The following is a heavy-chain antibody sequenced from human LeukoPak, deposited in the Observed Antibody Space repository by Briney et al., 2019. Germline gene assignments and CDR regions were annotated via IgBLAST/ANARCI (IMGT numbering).Heavy chain of an antibody. D-gene: IGHD2-21*02. Sequence: PGGSLRLSCAASVLTFRNYAMSWVRQAPGKGLEGVSGISDSGGSTHYADSVKGRFTISRDNSKNTLYLQMNSLRAEDTAVYFCAKARTGIAVVSAIDYWGQGTLVSVSS. J-gene: IGHJ4*02. V-gene: IGHV3-23*01. CDR1: VLTFRNYA. CDR3: AKARTGIAVVSAIDY. CDR2: ISDSGGST.